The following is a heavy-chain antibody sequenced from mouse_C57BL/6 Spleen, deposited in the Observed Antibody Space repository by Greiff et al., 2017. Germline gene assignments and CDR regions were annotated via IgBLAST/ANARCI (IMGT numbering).Heavy chain of an antibody. CDR3: ARRSSGYEVAY. Sequence: VQLQQPGAELVKPGASVKLSCKASGYTFTSYWMQWVKQRPGQGLEWIGEIDPSDSYTNYNQKFKGKATLTVDTSSSTAYMQLSSLTSEDSAVYYCARRSSGYEVAYWGQGTLVTVSA. V-gene: IGHV1-50*01. J-gene: IGHJ3*01. D-gene: IGHD3-2*02. CDR1: GYTFTSYW. CDR2: IDPSDSYT.